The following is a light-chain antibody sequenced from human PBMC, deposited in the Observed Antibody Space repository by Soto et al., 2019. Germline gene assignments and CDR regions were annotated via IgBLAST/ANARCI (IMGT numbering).Light chain of an antibody. CDR3: QHYRSSPPTYT. CDR2: AAS. Sequence: EIVLTQSPGTLSLSPGERATLSCRASQSVSTSYLAWYQQKPGQAPRLLIYAASSRATGIPDRFSGSGSGTDFTLTISRLEPEDFAVYYCQHYRSSPPTYTFGQGTKLEIK. V-gene: IGKV3-20*01. CDR1: QSVSTSY. J-gene: IGKJ2*01.